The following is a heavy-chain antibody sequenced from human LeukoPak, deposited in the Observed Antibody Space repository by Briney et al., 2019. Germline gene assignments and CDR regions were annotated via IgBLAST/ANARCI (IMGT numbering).Heavy chain of an antibody. CDR1: GGTFSSYA. J-gene: IGHJ5*02. D-gene: IGHD5-12*01. CDR2: IIPIFGTA. Sequence: ASVKVSCKASGGTFSSYAISWVRQAPGQGLEWMGGIIPIFGTANYAQKFQGRVTITTDESTSTAYMELSSLRSEDTAVYYCARERGSGYPKNWFDPWGQGTLVTVSS. V-gene: IGHV1-69*05. CDR3: ARERGSGYPKNWFDP.